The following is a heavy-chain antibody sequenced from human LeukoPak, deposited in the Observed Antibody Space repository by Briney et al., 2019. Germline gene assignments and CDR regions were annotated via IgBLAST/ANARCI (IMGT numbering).Heavy chain of an antibody. Sequence: GASVKVSCKVSGYTLTELSMHWVRQAPGKGLEWMGGFDPEDGETIYAQKFQGRVTITADKSTSTAYMELSSLRSEDTAVYYCARVGHYDSKLIDPWGQGTLVTVSS. J-gene: IGHJ5*02. D-gene: IGHD3-3*01. CDR2: FDPEDGET. V-gene: IGHV1-24*01. CDR3: ARVGHYDSKLIDP. CDR1: GYTLTELS.